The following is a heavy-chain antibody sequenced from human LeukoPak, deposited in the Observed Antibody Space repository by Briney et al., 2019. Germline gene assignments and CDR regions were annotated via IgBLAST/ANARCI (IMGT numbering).Heavy chain of an antibody. V-gene: IGHV3-23*01. CDR2: ITSSGETT. J-gene: IGHJ4*02. CDR3: ARDRPNYYGANGHYYRRDGDY. CDR1: GFTFSIYA. Sequence: GGSLRLPCAASGFTFSIYAMSWVRHAPGVGLEWVSSITSSGETTFYAGSVKAQFTISIDNSKNTVYLQMNSLRAEDTAVYYCARDRPNYYGANGHYYRRDGDYWGRGTLVTVSS. D-gene: IGHD3-22*01.